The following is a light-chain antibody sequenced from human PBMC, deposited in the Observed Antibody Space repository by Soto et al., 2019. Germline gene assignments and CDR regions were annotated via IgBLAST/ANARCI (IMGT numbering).Light chain of an antibody. Sequence: EIVLTQSPGTLSLSPGERATLFCRASRSVSSSYLAWYQQKPGQAPRLLIYGASSRATGIPDRFSGSGSGTDFTLTISRLEPEDFAVYYCQQHGSSPPSWTFGQGTKVEIK. CDR1: RSVSSSY. CDR3: QQHGSSPPSWT. V-gene: IGKV3-20*01. J-gene: IGKJ1*01. CDR2: GAS.